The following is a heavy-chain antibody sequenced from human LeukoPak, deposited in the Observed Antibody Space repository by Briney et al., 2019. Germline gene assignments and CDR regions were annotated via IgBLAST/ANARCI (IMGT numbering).Heavy chain of an antibody. V-gene: IGHV3-23*01. D-gene: IGHD4-17*01. CDR1: GFTFSSYA. J-gene: IGHJ4*02. CDR3: AKVPVDYGDYGLVYFDY. CDR2: ISGSGGST. Sequence: GGSLRLSCAASGFTFSSYAMSWVRQAPGKGLEWVSAISGSGGSTYYADSVKGRFTISRDNSKNTLYLQMNSLRAEDTAVYYCAKVPVDYGDYGLVYFDYWGQGTLVTVSS.